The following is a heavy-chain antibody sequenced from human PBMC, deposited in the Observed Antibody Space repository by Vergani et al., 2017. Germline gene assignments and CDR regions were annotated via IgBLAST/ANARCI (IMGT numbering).Heavy chain of an antibody. CDR2: IRSKAYGGTT. CDR1: GFTFGDYA. D-gene: IGHD1-1*01. V-gene: IGHV3-49*04. J-gene: IGHJ3*02. Sequence: EVQLVESGGGLVQPGRSLRLSCTASGFTFGDYAMSWVRQAPGKGLEWLGFIRSKAYGGTTQYAASVKGRFTISRDDSKSYLYLQMNSLQTEDTALYYCVRVKGSNWNDHLYDIWGQGTLVTVSS. CDR3: VRVKGSNWNDHLYDI.